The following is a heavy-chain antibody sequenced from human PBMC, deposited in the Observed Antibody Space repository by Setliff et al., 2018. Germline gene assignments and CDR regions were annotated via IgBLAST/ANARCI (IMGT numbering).Heavy chain of an antibody. CDR2: IRQDGFEK. D-gene: IGHD5-18*01. Sequence: SGGSLRLSCAASGFMFRGYLMAWVRQAPGKGLEWVASIRQDGFEKHYVDSVKGRFTISRDNGEDSMYLQMSSLRAEDTAVYYCTTVAIQIWSASGAFDIWGRGVLVTVSS. J-gene: IGHJ3*02. V-gene: IGHV3-7*03. CDR1: GFMFRGYL. CDR3: TTVAIQIWSASGAFDI.